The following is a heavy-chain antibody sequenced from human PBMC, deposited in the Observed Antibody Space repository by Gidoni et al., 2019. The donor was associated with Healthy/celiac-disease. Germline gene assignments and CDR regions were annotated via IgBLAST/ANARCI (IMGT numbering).Heavy chain of an antibody. CDR1: GYTFTSYD. CDR3: ARSSSPGFKWLSKYYYGMDV. D-gene: IGHD3-22*01. Sequence: QVQLVQSGAAVKKPGASVKVSCKASGYTFTSYDFNWLRQATGQGLEWMGWMNPNSGNTGYAQKFQGRVTMTRNTSISTAYMELSSLRSEDTAVYYCARSSSPGFKWLSKYYYGMDVWGQGTTVTVSS. J-gene: IGHJ6*02. V-gene: IGHV1-8*01. CDR2: MNPNSGNT.